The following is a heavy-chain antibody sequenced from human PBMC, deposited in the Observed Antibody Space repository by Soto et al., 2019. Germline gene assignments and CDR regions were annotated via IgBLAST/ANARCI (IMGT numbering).Heavy chain of an antibody. Sequence: QVQLVQSGAEVKKPGASVKVSCKASGYTFTGYYMHWVRQAPGQGLEWMGWINPNSGGTNYAQKFQGWVTMTRDTSISTAYMELSRLRSDDTAVYYCARSRGSGSGSYYEAFDIWGQGTMVTVSS. J-gene: IGHJ3*02. CDR1: GYTFTGYY. CDR3: ARSRGSGSGSYYEAFDI. D-gene: IGHD1-26*01. V-gene: IGHV1-2*04. CDR2: INPNSGGT.